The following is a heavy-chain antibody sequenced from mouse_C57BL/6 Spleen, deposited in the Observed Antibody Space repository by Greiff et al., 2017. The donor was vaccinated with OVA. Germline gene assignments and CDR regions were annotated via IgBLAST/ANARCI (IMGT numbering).Heavy chain of an antibody. V-gene: IGHV5-4*01. D-gene: IGHD2-13*01. J-gene: IGHJ4*01. CDR1: GYTFTSYA. Sequence: EVQGVEPGGGLVKPGGSLKLSCTASGYTFTSYAMSWVRQTPEKSLEWVATISDGGSYTYYPDNVKGRFTISRDNSKNNRYLQMSHLKSEDTAMYYCARWTVTRAMDYWGQGTSVTVSS. CDR2: ISDGGSYT. CDR3: ARWTVTRAMDY.